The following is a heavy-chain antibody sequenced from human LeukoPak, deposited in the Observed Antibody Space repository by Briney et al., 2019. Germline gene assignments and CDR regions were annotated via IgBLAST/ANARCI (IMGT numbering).Heavy chain of an antibody. CDR1: GFTFSEAW. D-gene: IGHD1-1*01. CDR3: TAGTGRSDFDY. V-gene: IGHV3-15*01. J-gene: IGHJ4*02. Sequence: PGGCLRLSCAASGFTFSEAWMSWVRQAPGKGLEWVGRIKKKSDGGTTDYAAPVKGRFTISRDDSKNTLYLQMNSLKTEDTAVYFYTAGTGRSDFDYWGQGILVTVSS. CDR2: IKKKSDGGTT.